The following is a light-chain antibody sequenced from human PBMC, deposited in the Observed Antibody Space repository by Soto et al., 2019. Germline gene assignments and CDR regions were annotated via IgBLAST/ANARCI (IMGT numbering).Light chain of an antibody. Sequence: DIQMTQSPSTLSGSVGDRVTITCRASQTISSWLAWYQQKPGKAPKLLIYKASSLKSGVPSRFSGSGSGTAFTLTISSLQPEDFATYYCQRDNSQSEAFDQGTKVEL. CDR2: KAS. J-gene: IGKJ1*01. V-gene: IGKV1-5*03. CDR1: QTISSW. CDR3: QRDNSQSEA.